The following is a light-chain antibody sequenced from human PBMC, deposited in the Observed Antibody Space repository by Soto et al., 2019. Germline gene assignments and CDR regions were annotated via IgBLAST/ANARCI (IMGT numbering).Light chain of an antibody. CDR3: QHYNNWPWT. V-gene: IGKV3-15*01. J-gene: IGKJ1*01. CDR1: QSIGSN. CDR2: GAS. Sequence: EIVMTQSASTLSVSPGERATLSWGASQSIGSNLAWYQQKPGQAPRLLISGASTRASGIPARFSGSGYGTEFTLTISSLQSEDIAVYYCQHYNNWPWTFGQGTKVDIK.